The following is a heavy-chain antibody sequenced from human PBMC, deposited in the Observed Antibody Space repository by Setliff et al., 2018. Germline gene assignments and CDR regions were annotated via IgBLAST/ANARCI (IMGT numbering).Heavy chain of an antibody. J-gene: IGHJ4*02. D-gene: IGHD6-19*01. Sequence: KPGGSLRLSCAASGFTFSNAWMNWVRQAPGKGLEWVGRIKSKTDGGTTDYAAPVKGRFTITRDDSKNTLYLQMNSLKTEDTAVYYCTTDIVKQWLVQVDYWGQGTLVTVSS. CDR1: GFTFSNAW. CDR2: IKSKTDGGTT. V-gene: IGHV3-15*07. CDR3: TTDIVKQWLVQVDY.